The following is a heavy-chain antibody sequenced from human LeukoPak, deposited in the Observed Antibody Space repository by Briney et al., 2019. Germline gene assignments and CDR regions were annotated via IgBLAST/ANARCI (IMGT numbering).Heavy chain of an antibody. V-gene: IGHV6-1*01. D-gene: IGHD6-13*01. J-gene: IGHJ4*02. CDR3: ARGLTGYSSSWTDY. CDR2: TYYRSMWYN. Sequence: SQTLSLTCAISGDSVSSNSATWNWIRQSPSKGLEWLGWTYYRSMWYNDYAVSVESRISINADTSKNQFSLQLNSVTPEDTAVYYCARGLTGYSSSWTDYWGQGTLVTVSS. CDR1: GDSVSSNSAT.